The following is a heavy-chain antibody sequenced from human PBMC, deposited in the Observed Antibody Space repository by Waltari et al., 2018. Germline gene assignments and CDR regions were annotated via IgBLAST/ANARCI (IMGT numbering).Heavy chain of an antibody. J-gene: IGHJ5*02. Sequence: QVQLQQWGAGLLKPSETLSLICGVYGSGSFSGYYWIWIRQPPGKGLEWIGEYNHTGGSRNDNPSLKMRVAISVDTSEKQCSLKMRAVTAADTAVYYCARADRGRSGKYASPAWGPWGQGTLVTVSS. CDR1: GSGSFSGYY. CDR2: YNHTGGSR. CDR3: ARADRGRSGKYASPAWGP. V-gene: IGHV4-34*01. D-gene: IGHD1-26*01.